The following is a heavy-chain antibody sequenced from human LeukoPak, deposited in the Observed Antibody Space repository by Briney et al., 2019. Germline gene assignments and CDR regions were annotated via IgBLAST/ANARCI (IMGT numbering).Heavy chain of an antibody. D-gene: IGHD6-6*01. CDR3: ALRAARPLTIYDAFDI. J-gene: IGHJ3*02. CDR2: INPNSGGT. Sequence: GASVKVSCKASGYTFTGYYMHWVRQAPGQGLEWMGWINPNSGGTNYAQKFQGRVTMTRDTSISTAYMELSSLRSEDTAVYYCALRAARPLTIYDAFDIWGQGTMVTVSS. CDR1: GYTFTGYY. V-gene: IGHV1-2*02.